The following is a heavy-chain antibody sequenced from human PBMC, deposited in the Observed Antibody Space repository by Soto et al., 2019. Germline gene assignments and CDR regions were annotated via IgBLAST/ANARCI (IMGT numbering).Heavy chain of an antibody. CDR2: VDPEDGET. CDR3: ATDVRQKLAYFDY. J-gene: IGHJ4*02. D-gene: IGHD1-26*01. V-gene: IGHV1-69-2*01. Sequence: ASVKVSCKVSGCTFTDYYMHWVQQAPGKGLEWMGLVDPEDGETIYAEKFQGRVTITADTSTDTAYMELSSLRSEDTAVYYCATDVRQKLAYFDYWGQGTLVTVSS. CDR1: GCTFTDYY.